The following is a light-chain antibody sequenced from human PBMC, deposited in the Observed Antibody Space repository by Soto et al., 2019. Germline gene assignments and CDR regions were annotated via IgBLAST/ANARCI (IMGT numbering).Light chain of an antibody. CDR1: QSVSSN. V-gene: IGKV3-15*01. Sequence: EVVMTQSPATLSVSPGERATLSCRASQSVSSNLAWYQLITGQAPKLLMFDASTRATGTPARFSGSGSGTEFTLTISSLQSEDFAIYYCQQYNNWPPYTFGQGTKLEIK. CDR3: QQYNNWPPYT. CDR2: DAS. J-gene: IGKJ2*01.